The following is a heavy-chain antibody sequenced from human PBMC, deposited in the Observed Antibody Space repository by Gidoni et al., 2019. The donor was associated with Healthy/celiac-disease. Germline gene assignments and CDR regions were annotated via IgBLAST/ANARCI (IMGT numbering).Heavy chain of an antibody. CDR2: IWYDGSNK. CDR1: GFTFSSYG. Sequence: QVQLVESGGGVVQPGRSLRLSCAASGFTFSSYGMHWVRQAPGKGLEWVAVIWYDGSNKYYADSVKGRFTISRDNSKNTLYLQMNSLRAEDTAVYYCARAGLNYYGSGSYYGYFDYWGQGTLVTVSS. J-gene: IGHJ4*02. V-gene: IGHV3-33*01. D-gene: IGHD3-10*01. CDR3: ARAGLNYYGSGSYYGYFDY.